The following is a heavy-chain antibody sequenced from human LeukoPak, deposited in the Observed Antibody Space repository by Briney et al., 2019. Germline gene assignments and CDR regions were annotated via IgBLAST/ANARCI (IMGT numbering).Heavy chain of an antibody. CDR1: GFTFSDYS. CDR2: IGIDSGNT. V-gene: IGHV3-48*01. Sequence: GGSLRLSCAAPGFTFSDYSMNWVRQAPGKGLEWISYIGIDSGNTNYADSVKGRFTISGDKAKNSLYLQMNNLRVEDTAVYYCASFSIRTGAYYLDVWGKGTTVAVSS. CDR3: ASFSIRTGAYYLDV. J-gene: IGHJ6*03. D-gene: IGHD2/OR15-2a*01.